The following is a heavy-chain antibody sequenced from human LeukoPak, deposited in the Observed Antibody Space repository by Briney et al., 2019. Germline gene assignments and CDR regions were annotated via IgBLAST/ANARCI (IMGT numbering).Heavy chain of an antibody. D-gene: IGHD1-26*01. V-gene: IGHV1-18*01. Sequence: GASVKVFCKASVYTFTNYGISWVRQAPGQGLECMGWISPYNGNTNYAQKFQGRVTMTTDTSTSTAYMELRSLRSDDTAVFYCARDPRWELPPLDYWGQGTLVTVSS. J-gene: IGHJ4*02. CDR3: ARDPRWELPPLDY. CDR2: ISPYNGNT. CDR1: VYTFTNYG.